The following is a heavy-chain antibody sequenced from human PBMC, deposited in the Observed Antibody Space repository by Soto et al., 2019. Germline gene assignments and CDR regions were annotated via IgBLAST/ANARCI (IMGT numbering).Heavy chain of an antibody. CDR2: IDPSDSYT. CDR1: GYSFTSYW. J-gene: IGHJ6*02. Sequence: PGESLKISCKGSGYSFTSYWIIRVRQMPGKGLEWMGRIDPSDSYTNYSPSFQGHVTISADKSISTAYLQWSSLKASDTAMYYCARHDHSSLRLGELSPDYYYYYGMDVWGQGTTVTVSS. V-gene: IGHV5-10-1*01. CDR3: ARHDHSSLRLGELSPDYYYYYGMDV. D-gene: IGHD3-16*02.